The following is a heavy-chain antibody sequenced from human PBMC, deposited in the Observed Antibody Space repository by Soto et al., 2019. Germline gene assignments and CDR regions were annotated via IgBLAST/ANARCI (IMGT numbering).Heavy chain of an antibody. CDR1: GDSVSSNSAA. CDR2: TYYRSKWYN. CDR3: DTWFDP. V-gene: IGHV6-1*01. Sequence: SQTLSLTCAISGDSVSSNSAAWNWIRHSPSRGLEWLGRTYYRSKWYNDYAVSMRGRITINPDTTKNQFSLQLNSATPEDTAVYYYDTWFDPWGQGTLVTVSS. J-gene: IGHJ5*02.